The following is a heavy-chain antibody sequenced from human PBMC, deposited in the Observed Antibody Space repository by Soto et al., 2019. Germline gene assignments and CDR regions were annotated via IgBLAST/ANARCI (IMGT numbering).Heavy chain of an antibody. J-gene: IGHJ4*02. CDR1: GGTVNNYA. D-gene: IGHD5-12*01. V-gene: IGHV1-69*01. CDR2: IIPIIGTA. Sequence: QVQLVQSGAEVKKPGSSVKVSCTASGGTVNNYAISWVRQAPGQGLEWMGGIIPIIGTADYAHKFQGRLAISADESTGTTFMELSSLRSEDTALYYCARGGVDVVATSAFDYWGQGTLVTVSS. CDR3: ARGGVDVVATSAFDY.